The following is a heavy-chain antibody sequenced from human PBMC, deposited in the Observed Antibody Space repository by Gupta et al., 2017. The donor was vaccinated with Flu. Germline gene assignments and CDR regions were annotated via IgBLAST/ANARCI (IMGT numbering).Heavy chain of an antibody. J-gene: IGHJ5*02. Sequence: QVELQESGPGLVKPSETLSLICSVSGGSISTNSHHWSWIRQPTGRGLEWIGYIYHSGRTSYNPSLKSRVNMSGDTSKNQFSLRLTSMTAADTAGYYCAKGGGIEWFSPWGQGALVIVSS. D-gene: IGHD3-3*01. V-gene: IGHV4-61*01. CDR3: AKGGGIEWFSP. CDR2: IYHSGRT. CDR1: GGSISTNSHH.